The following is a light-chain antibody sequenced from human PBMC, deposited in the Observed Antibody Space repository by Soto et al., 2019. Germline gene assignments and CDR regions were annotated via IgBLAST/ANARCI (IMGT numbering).Light chain of an antibody. CDR1: QSISSW. CDR2: DAS. Sequence: DIQMTQSPSTLSASVGDRVTITCRASQSISSWLSWYQQKPGKAPKLLIYDASSLESGVPSRFSGSGSGTEFTLSIISRQPDDFASYYCQQYNSYSPLTCGQGTKVEIK. J-gene: IGKJ1*01. V-gene: IGKV1-5*01. CDR3: QQYNSYSPLT.